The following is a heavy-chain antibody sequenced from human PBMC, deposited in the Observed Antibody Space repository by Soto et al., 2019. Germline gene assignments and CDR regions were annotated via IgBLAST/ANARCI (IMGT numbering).Heavy chain of an antibody. J-gene: IGHJ4*02. CDR3: ARGKWLRSDFDY. Sequence: PSETLSLTCTVSGGSISSGGYYWSWIRQHPGKGLEWIGYIYYSGSTYYNPSLKSRVTISVDTSKNQFSLKLSSVTAADTAVYYCARGKWLRSDFDYWGQGTLVTVSS. V-gene: IGHV4-31*03. D-gene: IGHD5-12*01. CDR2: IYYSGST. CDR1: GGSISSGGYY.